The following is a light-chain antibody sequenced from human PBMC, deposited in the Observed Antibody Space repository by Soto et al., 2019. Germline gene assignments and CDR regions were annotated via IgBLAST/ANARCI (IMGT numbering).Light chain of an antibody. V-gene: IGKV3D-15*01. J-gene: IGKJ4*01. Sequence: EIVLTQSPPPLSLSAGERATLSCRSSQSVNIYLAWYQQKPGQAPRLLIFGASSRTTGIPARFSGSGSGTEFNLTISSLQSEDFAVYFCQQYDDWLRLTFGGGTKVDIK. CDR1: QSVNIY. CDR2: GAS. CDR3: QQYDDWLRLT.